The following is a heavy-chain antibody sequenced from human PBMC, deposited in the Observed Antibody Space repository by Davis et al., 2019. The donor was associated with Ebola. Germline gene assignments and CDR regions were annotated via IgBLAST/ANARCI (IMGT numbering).Heavy chain of an antibody. CDR3: ARDLIVVVPAAIFYYYYGMDV. CDR2: IYSGGST. Sequence: GGSLRLSCAASGFTVSSNYMSWVRQAPGKGLEWVSVIYSGGSTYYADSVKGRFTISRDNSKNTLYLQMNSLRAEDTAVYYCARDLIVVVPAAIFYYYYGMDVWGQGTTVTVSS. D-gene: IGHD2-2*02. CDR1: GFTVSSNY. V-gene: IGHV3-66*01. J-gene: IGHJ6*02.